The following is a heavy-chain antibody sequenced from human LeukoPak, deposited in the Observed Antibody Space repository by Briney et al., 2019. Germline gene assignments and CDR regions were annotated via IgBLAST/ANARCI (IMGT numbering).Heavy chain of an antibody. CDR3: AKDQVVGIAVAGTVYDY. Sequence: GGSLRLSCAASGFTFSSYAMSWVRQAPGKGLEWVSAISGSGGSTYYADSVKGRFTISRDNSKNTLYLQMNSLRAEDMAVYYCAKDQVVGIAVAGTVYDYWGQGTLVTVSS. J-gene: IGHJ4*02. V-gene: IGHV3-23*01. D-gene: IGHD6-19*01. CDR2: ISGSGGST. CDR1: GFTFSSYA.